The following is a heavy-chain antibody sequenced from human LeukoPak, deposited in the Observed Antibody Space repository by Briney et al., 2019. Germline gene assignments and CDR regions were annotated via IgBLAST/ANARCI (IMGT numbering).Heavy chain of an antibody. CDR1: GFTFSSYW. D-gene: IGHD4-17*01. Sequence: GGSLRLSCAASGFTFSSYWMSWVRQAPGKGLEWVANIKQDGSEKYYVDSVKGRFTISRDNAKNSLYLQMNSLRAEDTAVYYCARDQNYGDFEGAFDIWGQGTMVTVSS. CDR2: IKQDGSEK. CDR3: ARDQNYGDFEGAFDI. V-gene: IGHV3-7*01. J-gene: IGHJ3*02.